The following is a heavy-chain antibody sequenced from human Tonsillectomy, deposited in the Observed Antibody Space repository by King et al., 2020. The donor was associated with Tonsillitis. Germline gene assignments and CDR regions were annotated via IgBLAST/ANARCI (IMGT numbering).Heavy chain of an antibody. CDR2: INPNTGGT. Sequence: QVQLVESGAEVKKPGASVKVSCKASGYTFTGYYIHWVRQAPGQGLEWMGWINPNTGGTNYAQKFQGRVTTTRDTSISTAYMELSRLRSDDTAVYYCARVPRGYEFWSAYLYYFDYWGQGTLVTVSS. CDR1: GYTFTGYY. V-gene: IGHV1-2*02. D-gene: IGHD3-3*01. J-gene: IGHJ4*02. CDR3: ARVPRGYEFWSAYLYYFDY.